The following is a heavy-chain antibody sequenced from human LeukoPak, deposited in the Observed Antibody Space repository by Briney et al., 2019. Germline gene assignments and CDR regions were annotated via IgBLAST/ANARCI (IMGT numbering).Heavy chain of an antibody. Sequence: GGSLRLSCAASGFTFRSYGMHWVRQAPGKGLEWVAVISYDGSNKYYADSVKGRFTISRDNSKNTLYLQMNSLRAEDTAVYYCARDREETDFWSGYYSYYFDYWGQGTLVTVSS. J-gene: IGHJ4*02. CDR3: ARDREETDFWSGYYSYYFDY. CDR2: ISYDGSNK. CDR1: GFTFRSYG. V-gene: IGHV3-30*03. D-gene: IGHD3-3*01.